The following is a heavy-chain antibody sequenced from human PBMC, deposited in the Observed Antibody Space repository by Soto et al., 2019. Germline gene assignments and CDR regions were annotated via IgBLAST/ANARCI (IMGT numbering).Heavy chain of an antibody. CDR2: IYYSGST. D-gene: IGHD3-3*01. CDR3: ARGFLENYYYYYGMDV. J-gene: IGHJ6*02. CDR1: GGSISSYY. Sequence: SETLSLTCTVSGGSISSYYWSWIRQPPGKGLEWIGYIYYSGSTNYNPSLKSRVTISVDTSKNQFSLKLSSVTAADTAVYYCARGFLENYYYYYGMDVWGQGTLVTVSS. V-gene: IGHV4-59*01.